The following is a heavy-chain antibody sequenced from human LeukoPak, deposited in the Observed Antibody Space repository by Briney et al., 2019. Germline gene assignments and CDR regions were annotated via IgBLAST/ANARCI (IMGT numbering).Heavy chain of an antibody. V-gene: IGHV4-4*07. CDR1: GGSISSYY. CDR3: ARDPIVGATLGLFDP. Sequence: KPSETLSLTCTVSGGSISSYYWSWIRQLAGKGLEWIGRIYTSGSTNYNPSLKSRVTMSVDTSKNQFSLKLSSVTAADTAVYYCARDPIVGATLGLFDPWGQGTLVTVSS. CDR2: IYTSGST. D-gene: IGHD1-26*01. J-gene: IGHJ5*02.